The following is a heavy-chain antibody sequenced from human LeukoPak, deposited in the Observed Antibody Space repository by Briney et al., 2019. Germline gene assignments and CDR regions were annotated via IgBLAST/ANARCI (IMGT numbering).Heavy chain of an antibody. CDR2: IYYSGST. V-gene: IGHV4-39*07. D-gene: IGHD6-19*01. CDR1: GGSIGSSSYD. Sequence: PSATLSLTCTVYGGSIGSSSYDWGWIRQPPGKGLAWIGRIYYSGSTYSTPSLTSRVTISVDTSKNQFSLKLSSVTAADTAVYYCARLIWSSGWSSGGSDYWGQGTLVTVSS. CDR3: ARLIWSSGWSSGGSDY. J-gene: IGHJ4*02.